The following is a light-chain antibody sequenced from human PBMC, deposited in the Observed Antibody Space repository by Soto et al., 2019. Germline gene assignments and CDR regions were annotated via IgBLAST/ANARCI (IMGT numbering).Light chain of an antibody. CDR3: QQYGTLLT. CDR2: GAF. Sequence: EIVLTQSPGTLPLSPGERVTLSCMASQRLSSSYLAWHQQKPGQAPRLLIYGAFNRATGIPDRVSGSGFGTDFTLTISRLEPADFAAYYCQQYGTLLTVGTGTRLEIK. CDR1: QRLSSSY. V-gene: IGKV3-20*01. J-gene: IGKJ5*01.